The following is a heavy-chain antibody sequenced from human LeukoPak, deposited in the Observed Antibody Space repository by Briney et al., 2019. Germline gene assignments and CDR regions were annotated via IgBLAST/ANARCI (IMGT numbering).Heavy chain of an antibody. V-gene: IGHV4-59*08. D-gene: IGHD1-26*01. CDR2: IYYSGST. Sequence: NSSETLSLTCTVSGGSISSYFWSWIRQPPGKGLEWIGYIYYSGSTNCNPPLKSRVTTSVDTSKNQFSLKLSSVTAADTAVYYCARLPGATSNVDYWGQGTLVTVSS. J-gene: IGHJ4*02. CDR1: GGSISSYF. CDR3: ARLPGATSNVDY.